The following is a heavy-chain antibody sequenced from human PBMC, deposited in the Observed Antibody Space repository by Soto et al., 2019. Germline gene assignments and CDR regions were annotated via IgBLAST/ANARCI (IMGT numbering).Heavy chain of an antibody. V-gene: IGHV4-59*01. D-gene: IGHD3-22*01. CDR1: GGSITSYH. CDR2: TSYTGNT. CDR3: GRVDLPGPNDNSGSPGWLDH. Sequence: SETLSLTCIVSGGSITSYHWSWIRQFPGKXLEWIAYTSYTGNTNYNPSPKSRVSISMDTSKNQLPHKLISVPAAAAAVYYCGRVDLPGPNDNSGSPGWLDHWGQGTLVTVSS. J-gene: IGHJ5*02.